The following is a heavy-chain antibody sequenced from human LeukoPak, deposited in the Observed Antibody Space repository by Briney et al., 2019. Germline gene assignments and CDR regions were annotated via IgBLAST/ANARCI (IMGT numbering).Heavy chain of an antibody. V-gene: IGHV3-11*01. J-gene: IGHJ4*02. Sequence: GGSLRLSCAASGFTFSDYYMSWIRQAPGEGLEWVSYISSSGSTIYYADSVKGRFTISRDNAKNSLYLQMNSLRAEDTAVYYCASTDILTGFDYWGQGTLVTVSS. CDR1: GFTFSDYY. D-gene: IGHD3-9*01. CDR3: ASTDILTGFDY. CDR2: ISSSGSTI.